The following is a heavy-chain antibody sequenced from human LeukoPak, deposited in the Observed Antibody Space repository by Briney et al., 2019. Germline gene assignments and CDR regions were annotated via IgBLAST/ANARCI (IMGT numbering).Heavy chain of an antibody. V-gene: IGHV3-23*01. CDR3: AKLWFGELGAVYFDY. Sequence: GGSLRLSCAASGFRFSNYAMSWVRQAPGKGLEWVSGIGGSGSSTYYADSVKGRFTISRDNSKNTLYLQMNSLRAEDTAVYYCAKLWFGELGAVYFDYWGQGTLVTVSP. CDR2: IGGSGSST. CDR1: GFRFSNYA. J-gene: IGHJ4*02. D-gene: IGHD3-10*01.